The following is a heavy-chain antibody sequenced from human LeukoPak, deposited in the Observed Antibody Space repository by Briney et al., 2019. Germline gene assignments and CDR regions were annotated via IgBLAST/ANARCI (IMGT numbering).Heavy chain of an antibody. J-gene: IGHJ4*02. V-gene: IGHV3-66*01. CDR1: GFTFSSYG. D-gene: IGHD6-19*01. CDR2: IYSGGST. CDR3: ARLYSSGWYGDY. Sequence: GGSLRLSCAASGFTFSSYGMHWVRQAPGKGLEWVSVIYSGGSTYYADSVKGRFTISRDNSKNTLYLQMNSLRAEDTAVYYCARLYSSGWYGDYWGQGTLVTVSS.